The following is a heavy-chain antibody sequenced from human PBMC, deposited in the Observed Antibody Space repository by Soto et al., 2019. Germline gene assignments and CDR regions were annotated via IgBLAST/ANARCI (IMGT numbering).Heavy chain of an antibody. J-gene: IGHJ6*03. CDR3: ARSWGSSSRSPNYYYYMDV. V-gene: IGHV3-66*01. Sequence: EVQLVESGGGLVQPGGSLRLSCAASGFTVSSNYMSWVRQAPGKGLEWVSVIYSGGSTYYADSVKGRFTISRDNSKNTLYLQMNSLRAEDTAVYYCARSWGSSSRSPNYYYYMDVWGKGTTVTVSS. CDR2: IYSGGST. CDR1: GFTVSSNY. D-gene: IGHD6-13*01.